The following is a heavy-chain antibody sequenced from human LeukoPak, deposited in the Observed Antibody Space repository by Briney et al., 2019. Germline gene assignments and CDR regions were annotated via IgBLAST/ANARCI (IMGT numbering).Heavy chain of an antibody. V-gene: IGHV5-51*01. CDR2: IYPLDSDT. CDR3: ATVNGSHWFFDY. D-gene: IGHD3-10*01. J-gene: IGHJ4*02. CDR1: GYSFTNTW. Sequence: GESLKISCKGSGYSFTNTWIGWVRLMPGKCLEWMGTIYPLDSDTRYSPSFQGQVTISADKSITTAYLQWSSLRASDTAMYYCATVNGSHWFFDYWGQGTLVTVSS.